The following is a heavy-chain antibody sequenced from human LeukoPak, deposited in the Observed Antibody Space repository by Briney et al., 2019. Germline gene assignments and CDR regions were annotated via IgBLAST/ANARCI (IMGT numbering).Heavy chain of an antibody. J-gene: IGHJ3*02. CDR3: ARDRGWIQHDI. CDR2: LSWSSVTS. D-gene: IGHD5-18*01. V-gene: IGHV3-9*01. Sequence: GGSLRLSCEASGFAFIDYAMHWVRQAPGKGLEWVSGLSWSSVTSSYADSVKGRFTISRDNAKNSLFLQMNSLRAEDTAVYYCARDRGWIQHDIWGQGTMVTVSS. CDR1: GFAFIDYA.